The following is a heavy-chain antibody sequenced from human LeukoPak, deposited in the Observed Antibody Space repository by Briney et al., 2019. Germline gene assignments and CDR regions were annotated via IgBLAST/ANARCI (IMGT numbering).Heavy chain of an antibody. Sequence: PSETLSLTCTVCGGSISSHDWSWLRQPPGKGREWSGYIYYSGGTNYNPSLKSRVTISVDTSKNQFSLKLSSVTAADTAVYYCAREYCSSTSCRFSDWFAPWGQGPLVTVSS. D-gene: IGHD2-2*01. CDR3: AREYCSSTSCRFSDWFAP. V-gene: IGHV4-59*11. CDR1: GGSISSHD. CDR2: IYYSGGT. J-gene: IGHJ5*02.